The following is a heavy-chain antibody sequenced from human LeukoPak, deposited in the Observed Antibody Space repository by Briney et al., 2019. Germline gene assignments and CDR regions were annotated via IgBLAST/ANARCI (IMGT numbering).Heavy chain of an antibody. CDR1: GFSFSSYE. CDR2: ISSSGSTI. CDR3: AELGITMIGGV. D-gene: IGHD3-10*02. J-gene: IGHJ6*04. V-gene: IGHV3-48*03. Sequence: GGSLRLSCSASGFSFSSYEMNWVRQAPGKGLEWVSYISSSGSTIYYADSVKGRFTISRDNAKNSLYLQMNSLRAEDTAVYYCAELGITMIGGVWGKGTTVTISS.